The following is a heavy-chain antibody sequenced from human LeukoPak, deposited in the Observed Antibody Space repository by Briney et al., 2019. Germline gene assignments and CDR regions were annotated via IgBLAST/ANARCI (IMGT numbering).Heavy chain of an antibody. V-gene: IGHV3-7*01. CDR1: GFSFSGFA. Sequence: PGGSLRLSCVASGFSFSGFAIHWVRQAPGKGLEWVANIKKDGSEKYYVDSVKGRFTISRDNAKTSLYLQMNSLRAEDTAVYYCARDLSGVTGYTYGRGIDYWGQGTLVTVSS. CDR3: ARDLSGVTGYTYGRGIDY. D-gene: IGHD5-18*01. CDR2: IKKDGSEK. J-gene: IGHJ4*02.